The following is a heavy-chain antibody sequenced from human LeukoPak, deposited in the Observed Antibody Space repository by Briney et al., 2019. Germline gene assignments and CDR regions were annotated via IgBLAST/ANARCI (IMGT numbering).Heavy chain of an antibody. J-gene: IGHJ4*02. CDR3: AKHFWSGSYIAY. Sequence: GGSLRLSCAASGFTFSNYGMHWVRQAPGKGLEWVAFIRYDGSNEYYADSVKGRFTISRDNSKNTLFLQMNSLRAEDTAVYYCAKHFWSGSYIAYWGQGTLVTVSS. D-gene: IGHD3-3*02. CDR1: GFTFSNYG. V-gene: IGHV3-30*02. CDR2: IRYDGSNE.